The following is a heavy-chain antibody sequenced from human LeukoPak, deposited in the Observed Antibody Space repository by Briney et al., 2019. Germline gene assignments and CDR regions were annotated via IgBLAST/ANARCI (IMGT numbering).Heavy chain of an antibody. CDR1: GFTFSSYA. CDR2: ISSSGSTI. D-gene: IGHD3-10*02. V-gene: IGHV3-48*03. CDR3: AELGITMIGGV. Sequence: GGSLRLSCAASGFTFSSYAMQWVRLAPGKGLEWVSYISSSGSTIYYADSVKGRFTISRDNAKNSLYLQMNSLRAEDTAVYYCAELGITMIGGVWGKGTTVTISS. J-gene: IGHJ6*04.